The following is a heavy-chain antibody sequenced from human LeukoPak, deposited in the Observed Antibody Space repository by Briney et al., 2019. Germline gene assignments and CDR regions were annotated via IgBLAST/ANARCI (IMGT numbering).Heavy chain of an antibody. V-gene: IGHV3-30*18. Sequence: GGSLRLSCAASGFTFSSYGMHWVRQAPGKGLEWVAVISYDGSNKYYADSVKGRFTISRDNSKNTLYLQMNSLRAEDTAVYYCAKDTHLLSYYFDYWGQGTLVTVSS. CDR3: AKDTHLLSYYFDY. CDR2: ISYDGSNK. CDR1: GFTFSSYG. J-gene: IGHJ4*02.